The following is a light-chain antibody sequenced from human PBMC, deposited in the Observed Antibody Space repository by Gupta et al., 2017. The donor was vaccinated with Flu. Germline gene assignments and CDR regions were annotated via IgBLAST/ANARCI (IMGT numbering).Light chain of an antibody. CDR3: QKTGYWPPFA. Sequence: QSIGRGLVWSKQKPGQAPRLLIYGATTSDTGIPARLSGSGCGTELTLTISIRQLEDFAVYYCQKTGYWPPFAFGHGTKVDIK. CDR1: QSIGRG. V-gene: IGKV3-15*01. CDR2: GAT. J-gene: IGKJ3*01.